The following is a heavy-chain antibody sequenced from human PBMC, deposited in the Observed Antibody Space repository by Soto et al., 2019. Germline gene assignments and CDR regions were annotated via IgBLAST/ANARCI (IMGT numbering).Heavy chain of an antibody. Sequence: GESLKISCRCSGYTFSNFWIAWVHHLPGKGLEWMGIIYPGDHETRYSPSFHGKVTISADKSINTAYLQWSSLEASDSAFYYCARSPRSSPYFDDWGQGALVTASS. CDR1: GYTFSNFW. V-gene: IGHV5-51*07. D-gene: IGHD6-13*01. CDR2: IYPGDHET. CDR3: ARSPRSSPYFDD. J-gene: IGHJ4*02.